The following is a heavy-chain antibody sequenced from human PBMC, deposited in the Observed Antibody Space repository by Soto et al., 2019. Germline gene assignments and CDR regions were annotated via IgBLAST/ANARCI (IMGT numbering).Heavy chain of an antibody. V-gene: IGHV1-8*01. CDR2: MNPNSGNT. CDR3: ALSSLSGYGYYYYYGMDV. D-gene: IGHD5-12*01. Sequence: ASVKVSCKASGYTFTSYDINWVRQATGQGLEWMGWMNPNSGNTGYAQKFQGRVTMTRNTSISTAYMELSSLRSEDTAVYYCALSSLSGYGYYYYYGMDVWRQGTTVTVSS. J-gene: IGHJ6*02. CDR1: GYTFTSYD.